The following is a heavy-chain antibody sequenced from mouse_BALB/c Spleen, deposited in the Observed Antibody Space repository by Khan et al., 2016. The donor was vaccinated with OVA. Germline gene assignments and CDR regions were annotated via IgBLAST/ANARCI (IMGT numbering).Heavy chain of an antibody. Sequence: QMQLEESGPGLVAPSQSLSITCTVSGFSLTGYGINWVRQPPGKGLEWLGMLWGDGSTDYNSALKSRLSISKDNSKSQVFLKMNSLQTDDTARYYCARGPYYGNYFAMDYWGQGTSVTVSS. J-gene: IGHJ4*01. D-gene: IGHD2-10*01. CDR3: ARGPYYGNYFAMDY. CDR2: LWGDGST. CDR1: GFSLTGYG. V-gene: IGHV2-6-7*01.